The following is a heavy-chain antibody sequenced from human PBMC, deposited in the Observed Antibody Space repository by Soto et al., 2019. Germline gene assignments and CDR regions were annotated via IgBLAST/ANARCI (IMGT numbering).Heavy chain of an antibody. CDR2: ISYDGSNK. Sequence: GGSLRLSCAASGFTFSSYAMHWVRQAPGKGLEWVAVISYDGSNKYYADSVKGRFTISRDNSKNTMCLQMTSLRAEDTAVYYCARDSVRARWFGVEVAPDYYYYGMDVWGQGTTVTVSS. CDR3: ARDSVRARWFGVEVAPDYYYYGMDV. J-gene: IGHJ6*02. CDR1: GFTFSSYA. D-gene: IGHD3-10*01. V-gene: IGHV3-30-3*01.